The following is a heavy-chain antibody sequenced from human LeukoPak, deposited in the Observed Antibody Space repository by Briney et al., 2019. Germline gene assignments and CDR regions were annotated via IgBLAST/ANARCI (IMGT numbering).Heavy chain of an antibody. D-gene: IGHD7-27*01. CDR1: GYTFTGYY. Sequence: ASVKVSCKASGYTFTGYYMHWVRQAPGQGLEWMGWINPNSGGTNYAQKFQGRVTMTRDTSISTAYMELSRLRSDDTAVYYYASLPNWGRGHDAFDIWGQGTLVTVSS. V-gene: IGHV1-2*02. J-gene: IGHJ3*02. CDR2: INPNSGGT. CDR3: ASLPNWGRGHDAFDI.